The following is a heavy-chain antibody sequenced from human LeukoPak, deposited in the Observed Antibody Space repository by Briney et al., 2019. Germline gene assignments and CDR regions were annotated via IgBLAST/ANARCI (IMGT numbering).Heavy chain of an antibody. J-gene: IGHJ6*02. CDR1: GGTFSSYA. V-gene: IGHV1-69*13. CDR2: IIPIFGTA. CDR3: ARALVGAPYYYYGMDV. D-gene: IGHD1-26*01. Sequence: SVKVSCKASGGTFSSYAISWVRQASGQGLEWMGGIIPIFGTANYAQKFQGRVTITADESTSTAYMELSSLRSEDTAVYYCARALVGAPYYYYGMDVWGQGTTVTVSS.